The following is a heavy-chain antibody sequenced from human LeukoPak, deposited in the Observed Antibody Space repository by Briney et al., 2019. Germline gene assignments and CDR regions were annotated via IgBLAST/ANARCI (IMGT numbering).Heavy chain of an antibody. CDR3: ARDVSYDSSAHDAFDI. CDR1: GGSLSSGDYY. J-gene: IGHJ3*02. D-gene: IGHD3-22*01. Sequence: SETLSLTCTVSGGSLSSGDYYWRWIRQPPGKGLEWIGYIYYSGSTYYNPSLKSRVTISVDTSKNQFSLKLSSVTAADTAVYYCARDVSYDSSAHDAFDIWGQGTMVTVSS. V-gene: IGHV4-30-4*01. CDR2: IYYSGST.